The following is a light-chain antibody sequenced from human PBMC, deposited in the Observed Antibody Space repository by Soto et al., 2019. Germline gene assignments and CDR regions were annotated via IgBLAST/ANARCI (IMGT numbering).Light chain of an antibody. CDR3: QQVYNTPLT. Sequence: DIQMTQSPSSLSASIGDRVTITCRASQHIATYLNWYQQKPGKAPKLLIYAASTLQSGVPSTFSGSGSGTDFTLTISSLQAEDFATYYCQQVYNTPLTFGQGTKVDIK. CDR2: AAS. J-gene: IGKJ1*01. V-gene: IGKV1-39*01. CDR1: QHIATY.